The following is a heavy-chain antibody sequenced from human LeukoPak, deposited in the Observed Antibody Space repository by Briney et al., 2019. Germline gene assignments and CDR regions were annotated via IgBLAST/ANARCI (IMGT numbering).Heavy chain of an antibody. Sequence: PGGSLRLSCAASGFTFSSYAMSWVRQAPGKGLEWVSAISGSGGSTYYAESVKGRFTISRDNSKNTLYLQMNSLRAEDTATYYCAKDKNYDILTGYNWFDPWGQGTLVTVSS. CDR2: ISGSGGST. CDR1: GFTFSSYA. D-gene: IGHD3-9*01. V-gene: IGHV3-23*01. CDR3: AKDKNYDILTGYNWFDP. J-gene: IGHJ5*02.